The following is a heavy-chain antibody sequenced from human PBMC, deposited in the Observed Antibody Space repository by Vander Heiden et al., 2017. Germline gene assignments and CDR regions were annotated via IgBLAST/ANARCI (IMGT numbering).Heavy chain of an antibody. D-gene: IGHD3-22*01. CDR3: ARDARYYDSSGYYSPFDY. J-gene: IGHJ4*02. CDR2: IKQDGSEK. Sequence: EVQLVESGGGLVQPGGSLRLSCAASGFTSSSYWMSWVRQAPGKGLEWVANIKQDGSEKYYVDSVKGRFTISRDNAKNSLYLQMNSLRAEDTAVYYCARDARYYDSSGYYSPFDYWGQGTLVTVSS. CDR1: GFTSSSYW. V-gene: IGHV3-7*01.